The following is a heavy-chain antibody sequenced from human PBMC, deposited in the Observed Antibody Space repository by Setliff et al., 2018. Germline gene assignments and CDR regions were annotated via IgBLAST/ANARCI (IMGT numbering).Heavy chain of an antibody. CDR2: IYTSGST. CDR1: GGSISSGSYY. D-gene: IGHD6-13*01. CDR3: ARAAGYSSSWYHYYYGMDV. V-gene: IGHV4-61*09. J-gene: IGHJ6*02. Sequence: TLSLTCTVSGGSISSGSYYWSWIRQPAGKGLEWIGHIYTSGSTNYNPSLKSRVTISVDTSKNQFSLKLSSVTAADTAVYYCARAAGYSSSWYHYYYGMDVWGQGTTVTVSS.